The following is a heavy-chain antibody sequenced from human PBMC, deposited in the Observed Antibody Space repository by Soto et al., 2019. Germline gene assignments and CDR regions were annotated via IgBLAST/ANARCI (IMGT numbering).Heavy chain of an antibody. V-gene: IGHV3-23*01. CDR2: ISGSGGST. J-gene: IGHJ4*02. CDR3: AKDSGYDVALDY. CDR1: GFTFSSYA. Sequence: EVQLLESGGGLVQPGGSLRLSCTASGFTFSSYAMSWVRQAPGKGLEWVSAISGSGGSTYYADSVKGRFTISRDNSKNTLYLQMNSLRAEDTAVYYCAKDSGYDVALDYWGQGTLVTVSS. D-gene: IGHD5-12*01.